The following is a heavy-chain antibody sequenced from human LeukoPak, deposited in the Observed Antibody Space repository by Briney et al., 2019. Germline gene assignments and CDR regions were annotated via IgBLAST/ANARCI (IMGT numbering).Heavy chain of an antibody. CDR1: GFTFSTYS. Sequence: GGSLRLSCAASGFTFSTYSMNWVRQAPGKGLEWLSSITSIGDHIYYADSVKGRFTISRDNAKNSLYLQMNSLRAEDTAVYYCARPGIAAASTYYYYYYMDVWGKGTTVTISS. CDR2: ITSIGDHI. J-gene: IGHJ6*03. CDR3: ARPGIAAASTYYYYYYMDV. D-gene: IGHD6-13*01. V-gene: IGHV3-21*04.